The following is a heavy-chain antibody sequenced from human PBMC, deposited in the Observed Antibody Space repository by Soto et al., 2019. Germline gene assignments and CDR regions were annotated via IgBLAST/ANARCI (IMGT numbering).Heavy chain of an antibody. V-gene: IGHV1-69*06. CDR1: GDTSSGYS. D-gene: IGHD6-6*01. CDR3: ARDRRIAARPGGGYSYYGMDV. J-gene: IGHJ6*02. CDR2: IIPIFGTA. Sequence: SLNGSWEGVGDTSSGYSRRWVRQTPGQGLGCMGGIIPIFGTANYAQKFQGRVTITADKSTSTDYMELSSLRSEDTAVYYGARDRRIAARPGGGYSYYGMDVWGQGTTVTVSS.